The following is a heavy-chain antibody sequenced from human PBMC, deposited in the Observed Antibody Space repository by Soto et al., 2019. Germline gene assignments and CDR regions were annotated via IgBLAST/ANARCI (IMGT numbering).Heavy chain of an antibody. CDR1: GFTFSSYA. D-gene: IGHD2-15*01. J-gene: IGHJ6*02. CDR3: ARDTLLYCSGGSCDGMDV. CDR2: ISYDGSNK. Sequence: QVQLVESGGGVVQPGRSLRLSCAASGFTFSSYAMHWVRQAPGKGLEGVPVISYDGSNKYYADSVKGRFTISRDNSKNTLYLQMNSLRAEDTAVYYCARDTLLYCSGGSCDGMDVWGQGTTVTVSS. V-gene: IGHV3-30-3*01.